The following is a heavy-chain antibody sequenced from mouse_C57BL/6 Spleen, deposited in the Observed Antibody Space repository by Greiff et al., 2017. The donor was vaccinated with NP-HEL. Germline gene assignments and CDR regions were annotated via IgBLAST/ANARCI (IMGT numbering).Heavy chain of an antibody. CDR2: IDPSDSYT. Sequence: QVQLQQPGAELVRPGTSVKLSCKASGYTFTSYWMHWVKQRPGQGLEWIGVIDPSDSYTNYNQKFKGKATLTVDTSSSTAYMQLSSLTSEDSAVYYCARRRPHGNSYAMDYWGQGTSVTVSS. J-gene: IGHJ4*01. CDR3: ARRRPHGNSYAMDY. CDR1: GYTFTSYW. V-gene: IGHV1-59*01. D-gene: IGHD2-1*01.